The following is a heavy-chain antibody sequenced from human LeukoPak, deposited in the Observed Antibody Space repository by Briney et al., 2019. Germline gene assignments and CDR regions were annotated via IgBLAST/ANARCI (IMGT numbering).Heavy chain of an antibody. CDR1: GFTFSDYY. CDR3: ARDMGELLFDY. V-gene: IGHV3-11*04. J-gene: IGHJ4*02. Sequence: GGSLRLSCAASGFTFSDYYMSWIRQAPGKGLGWVSYISSSGSTIYYADSVKGRFTISRDNAKNSLYLQMNRLRAEDTAVYYCARDMGELLFDYWGQGTLVTVSS. CDR2: ISSSGSTI. D-gene: IGHD1-26*01.